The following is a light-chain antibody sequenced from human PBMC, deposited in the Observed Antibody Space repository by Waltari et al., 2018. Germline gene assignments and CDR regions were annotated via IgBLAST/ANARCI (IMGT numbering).Light chain of an antibody. CDR1: QTITGSW. V-gene: IGKV3-20*01. Sequence: EIVLTQSPGTLSVSPGERVTVSCRASQTITGSWLTWYHQKPGQAPRLLIYGASNRAPGIPDRFSCSWSGTDFTLTISRLEPEDSAVYYCQQYDGSVVTFGGGTKVEIK. CDR2: GAS. J-gene: IGKJ4*01. CDR3: QQYDGSVVT.